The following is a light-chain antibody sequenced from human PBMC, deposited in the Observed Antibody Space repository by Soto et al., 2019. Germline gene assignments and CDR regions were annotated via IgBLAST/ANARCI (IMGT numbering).Light chain of an antibody. V-gene: IGKV4-1*01. CDR2: WAS. CDR1: RSVFSSTNNKNC. Sequence: DIMMTSPPASLAVSLGEGATISCTSSRSVFSSTNNKNCLAWYQQKAGQPPKLLIYWASTREPGVPDRFSGSGSGTEFTLTISSLQAEDVAVYYCQQYYSSSRTCGQGTKVDIK. CDR3: QQYYSSSRT. J-gene: IGKJ1*01.